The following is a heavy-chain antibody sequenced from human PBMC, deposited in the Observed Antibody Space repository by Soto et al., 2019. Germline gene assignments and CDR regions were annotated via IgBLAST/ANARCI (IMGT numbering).Heavy chain of an antibody. CDR1: GYTFTSYG. Sequence: GASVKVSCKASGYTFTSYGISWVRQAPGQGLEWMGWISAYNGNTNYAQKLQGRVTMTTDTSTSTAYMELRSLRSDDTAMYYCAGDLGPGGAVADAFDIWGQGTMVTVSS. D-gene: IGHD6-19*01. V-gene: IGHV1-18*01. CDR2: ISAYNGNT. CDR3: AGDLGPGGAVADAFDI. J-gene: IGHJ3*02.